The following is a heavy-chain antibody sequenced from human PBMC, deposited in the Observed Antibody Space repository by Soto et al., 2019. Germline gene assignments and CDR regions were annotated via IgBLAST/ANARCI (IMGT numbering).Heavy chain of an antibody. V-gene: IGHV1-8*01. J-gene: IGHJ6*03. D-gene: IGHD2-8*01. CDR3: ASTAADPAMVYYYYYYMDV. CDR1: GYTFTSYD. Sequence: ASVKVSCKASGYTFTSYDINWVRQATGQGLEWMGWMNPNSGNTGYAQKFQGRVTMTRNTSISTAYMELSSLRSEDTAVYYCASTAADPAMVYYYYYYMDVWGKGTTVTVSS. CDR2: MNPNSGNT.